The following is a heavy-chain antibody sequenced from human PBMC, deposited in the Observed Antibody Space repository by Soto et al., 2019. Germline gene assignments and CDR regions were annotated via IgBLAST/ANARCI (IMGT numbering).Heavy chain of an antibody. D-gene: IGHD3-9*01. CDR3: ARDVDWAFDY. CDR2: ISTSSRAT. CDR1: GFTFSSYS. V-gene: IGHV3-48*04. Sequence: PGGSLRLSCVASGFTFSSYSMTWVRQAPGKGLEWLSHISTSSRATDYADSVKGRFTITRDDAKNSLYLQMSSLRAEDTAVYYCARDVDWAFDYWGHGTLVTVSS. J-gene: IGHJ4*01.